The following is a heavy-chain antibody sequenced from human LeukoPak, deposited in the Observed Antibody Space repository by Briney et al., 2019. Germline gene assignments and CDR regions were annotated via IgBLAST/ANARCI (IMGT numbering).Heavy chain of an antibody. CDR2: INSDGSTT. CDR1: GFTFSSYW. D-gene: IGHD6-13*01. Sequence: SGGSLRLSCAASGFTFSSYWTRWVRQAPGKGVVWVSRINSDGSTTTYADSVKGRFTISRDNAKNTLYLQMNSLRAEDTAIYYCAILTGIAAAAWGQGTLVTVSS. J-gene: IGHJ5*02. CDR3: AILTGIAAAA. V-gene: IGHV3-74*01.